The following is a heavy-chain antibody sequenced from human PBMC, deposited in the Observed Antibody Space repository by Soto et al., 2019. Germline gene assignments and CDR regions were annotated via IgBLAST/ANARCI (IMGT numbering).Heavy chain of an antibody. V-gene: IGHV4-30-4*01. J-gene: IGHJ3*02. CDR3: ARGGSNDWQVAFDI. CDR2: IYYSGST. D-gene: IGHD3-9*01. CDR1: GGSISSGDYY. Sequence: SETLSLTCTVSGGSISSGDYYWSWIRQPPGKGLEWIGYIYYSGSTYYNPSLKSRVTISVDTSKNQFSLKLTSVTAADTAVYYCARGGSNDWQVAFDIWGQGTMVTVSS.